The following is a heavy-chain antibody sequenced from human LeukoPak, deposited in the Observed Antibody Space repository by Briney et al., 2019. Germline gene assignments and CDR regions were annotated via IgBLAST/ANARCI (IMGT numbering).Heavy chain of an antibody. CDR3: AKVRWDNSGWYYLDT. D-gene: IGHD6-19*01. CDR2: ISYHGINE. CDR1: RFTFSSYD. V-gene: IGHV3-30*18. J-gene: IGHJ4*02. Sequence: PGGSLRLSCAASRFTFSSYDMHWVRQAPGKGLEWMAVISYHGINEYYADSVKGRFTISRDNSKSTLHLQMNSLRPEDTAVYYCAKVRWDNSGWYYLDTWGQGTLVTVSS.